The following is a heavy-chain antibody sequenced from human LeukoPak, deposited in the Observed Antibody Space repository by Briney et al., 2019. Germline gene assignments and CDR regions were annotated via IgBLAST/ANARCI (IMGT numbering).Heavy chain of an antibody. CDR2: IYYSGST. CDR1: GGSISSGGYY. Sequence: SETLSLTCAVSGGSISSGGYYWSWIRQHPGKGLEWIGYIYYSGSTYYNPSLKSRVTISVDTSKNQFSLKLSSVTAADTAVYYCAAMSLVTYYFDYWGQGTLVTVSS. J-gene: IGHJ4*02. D-gene: IGHD2-2*01. CDR3: AAMSLVTYYFDY. V-gene: IGHV4-31*11.